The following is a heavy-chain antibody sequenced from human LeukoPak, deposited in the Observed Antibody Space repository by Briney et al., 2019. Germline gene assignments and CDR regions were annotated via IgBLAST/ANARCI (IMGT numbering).Heavy chain of an antibody. CDR1: GLTFSNYW. CDR2: INSDGSFT. Sequence: GGSLRLSCAASGLTFSNYWMHWVRQVSGKGLVWVSGINSDGSFTSYADSEKGRFTISRDNAKNTLYLQMNSLRAEDTALYYCARGSSDWYGIDYWGQGILVPVSS. CDR3: ARGSSDWYGIDY. J-gene: IGHJ4*02. D-gene: IGHD6-19*01. V-gene: IGHV3-74*01.